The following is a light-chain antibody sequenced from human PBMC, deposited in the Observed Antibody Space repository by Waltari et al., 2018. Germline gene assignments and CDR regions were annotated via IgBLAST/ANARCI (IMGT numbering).Light chain of an antibody. Sequence: SSELTQDPAVSVALGQPVTITCQGASLRTSSASWYQQKSGQAPILVLFGKNKRPSGIPDRFSGYNSETTTSLTITGAQAEDEADYYCSSRDSSASHVLFAGGTKLTVL. V-gene: IGLV3-19*01. CDR3: SSRDSSASHVL. CDR2: GKN. J-gene: IGLJ2*01. CDR1: SLRTSS.